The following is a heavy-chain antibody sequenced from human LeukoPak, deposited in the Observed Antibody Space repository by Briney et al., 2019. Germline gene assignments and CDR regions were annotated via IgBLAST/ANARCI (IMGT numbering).Heavy chain of an antibody. Sequence: PSETLSLTCTVSGGSICSYYWSWIRQPPGKGLEWIGYIYYSGSTNYNPSLKSRVTISVDTSKNQFSLKLSSVTAADTAVYYCARGIVLLWFGELFSNWFDPWGQGTLVTVSS. V-gene: IGHV4-59*01. D-gene: IGHD3-10*01. J-gene: IGHJ5*02. CDR3: ARGIVLLWFGELFSNWFDP. CDR2: IYYSGST. CDR1: GGSICSYY.